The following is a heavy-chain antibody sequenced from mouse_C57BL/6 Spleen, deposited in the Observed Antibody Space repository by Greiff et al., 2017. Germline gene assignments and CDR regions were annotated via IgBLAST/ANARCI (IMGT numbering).Heavy chain of an antibody. CDR2: INYDGSST. CDR3: ARDDSSGPFDY. J-gene: IGHJ2*01. Sequence: EVKVVESEGGLVQPGSSMKLSCTASGFTFSDYYMAWVRQVPEKGLEWVANINYDGSSTYYLDSLKSRFIISRDNAKNILYLQMSSRKSENTATYYCARDDSSGPFDYWGQGTTLTVSS. V-gene: IGHV5-16*01. D-gene: IGHD3-2*02. CDR1: GFTFSDYY.